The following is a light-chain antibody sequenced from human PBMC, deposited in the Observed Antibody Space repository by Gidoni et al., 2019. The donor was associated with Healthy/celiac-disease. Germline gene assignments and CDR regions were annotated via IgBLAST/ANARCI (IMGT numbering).Light chain of an antibody. CDR1: QSVLYSSNNKNY. V-gene: IGKV4-1*01. Sequence: DIVMTQSPDSLAVSLGERATINCKSSQSVLYSSNNKNYLAWYQQKPGQPPKLLIYWASTRESGVPDRFSGSGSGTDFTLTISSLHAEDVAVYYCQQYYSTLTYTFXQXTKLEIK. CDR3: QQYYSTLTYT. CDR2: WAS. J-gene: IGKJ2*01.